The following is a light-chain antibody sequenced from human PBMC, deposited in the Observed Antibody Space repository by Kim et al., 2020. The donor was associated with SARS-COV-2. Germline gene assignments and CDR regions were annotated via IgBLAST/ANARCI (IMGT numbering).Light chain of an antibody. CDR1: QGIGHY. V-gene: IGKV1-16*02. CDR3: QQYMRHPPT. J-gene: IGKJ5*01. CDR2: AAS. Sequence: DIQMTQSPSSLSASVGDRVTISCRARQGIGHYLAWFQQKPGKAPKSLIHAASTLQSGVPAKFNGSESGSDFILNISNLQPEDFGTYYCQQYMRHPPTFGQGTRLEI.